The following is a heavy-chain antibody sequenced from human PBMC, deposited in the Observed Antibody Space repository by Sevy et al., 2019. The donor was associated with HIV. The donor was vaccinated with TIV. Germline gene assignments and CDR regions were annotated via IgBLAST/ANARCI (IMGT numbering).Heavy chain of an antibody. CDR2: IYYSGST. V-gene: IGHV4-59*01. J-gene: IGHJ4*02. CDR1: GGSTSSYY. D-gene: IGHD6-13*01. CDR3: ARERQLVLDY. Sequence: SETLSLTCTVSGGSTSSYYWSWIRQPPGKGLEWIGYIYYSGSTTYNPSLKSRVTISVDTSKNQFSLKLSSVTAADTAVYYCARERQLVLDYWGQGTLVTVSS.